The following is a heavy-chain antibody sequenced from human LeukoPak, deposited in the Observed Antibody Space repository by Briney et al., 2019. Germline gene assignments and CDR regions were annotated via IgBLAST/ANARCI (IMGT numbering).Heavy chain of an antibody. CDR3: ARNYGDDHYFDY. J-gene: IGHJ4*02. CDR2: IYARDSDT. V-gene: IGHV5-51*01. CDR1: GYSFTNYW. D-gene: IGHD4-17*01. Sequence: GESLKISCKGSGYSFTNYWIAWVRQMPGKGLEYMGIIYARDSDTRYSPSFQGQVTISADKSISTAYLQWKSLKASDTAMYYWARNYGDDHYFDYWGQGTLVTVSS.